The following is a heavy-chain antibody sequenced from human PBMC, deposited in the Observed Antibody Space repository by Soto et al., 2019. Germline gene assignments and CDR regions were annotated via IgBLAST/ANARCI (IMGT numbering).Heavy chain of an antibody. Sequence: SVKVSCKTSGYTFTDYYMHWVRHAPGQGLEWMGWIIPIFGTANYAQKFQGRVTSTADESTSTAYMELSSLRSEDTAVYYCARTEVATITPFDYWGQGTLVTVSS. J-gene: IGHJ4*02. CDR2: IIPIFGTA. V-gene: IGHV1-69*13. CDR3: ARTEVATITPFDY. CDR1: GYTFTDYY. D-gene: IGHD5-12*01.